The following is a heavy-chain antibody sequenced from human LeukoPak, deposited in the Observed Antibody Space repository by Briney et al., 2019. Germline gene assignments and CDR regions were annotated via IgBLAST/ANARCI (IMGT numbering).Heavy chain of an antibody. J-gene: IGHJ4*02. CDR3: ARDSSGWYRYFDY. Sequence: SETLSLTCAVYGGSFSGYYWSWIRQPPGKGLEWIGEINHSGSTNYNPSLKSRVTMSVDTSKNQFSLKLSSVTAADTAVYYCARDSSGWYRYFDYWGQGTLVTVSS. CDR2: INHSGST. CDR1: GGSFSGYY. D-gene: IGHD6-19*01. V-gene: IGHV4-34*01.